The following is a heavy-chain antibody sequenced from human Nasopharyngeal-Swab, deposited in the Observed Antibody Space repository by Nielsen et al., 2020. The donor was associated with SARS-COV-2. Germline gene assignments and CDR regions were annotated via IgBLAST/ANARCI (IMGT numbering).Heavy chain of an antibody. D-gene: IGHD6-13*01. CDR3: ARDRGIDGRIDY. V-gene: IGHV3-30*03. CDR1: GFTFSSYG. J-gene: IGHJ4*02. CDR2: ISYDGTDK. Sequence: GGSLRLSCAASGFTFSSYGMHWVRQAPGKGLEWVAVISYDGTDKYYTDSVKGRFTISRDNSKNTLYLQMKNLRAEDTAVYYCARDRGIDGRIDYWGQGTLVTVSS.